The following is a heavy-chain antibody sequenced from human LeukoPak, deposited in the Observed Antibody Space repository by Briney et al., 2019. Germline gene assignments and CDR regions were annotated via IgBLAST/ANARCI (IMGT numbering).Heavy chain of an antibody. CDR3: AREGPFWSGYHWIDY. D-gene: IGHD3-3*01. V-gene: IGHV1-18*01. CDR2: ISAYNGNT. J-gene: IGHJ4*02. CDR1: GYTFTSYG. Sequence: ASVKVSCKASGYTFTSYGISWVRQAPGQGLEWMGWISAYNGNTNYAQKLQGRVTMTTDTSTSTAYMELRSLRSDDTAVYYCAREGPFWSGYHWIDYWGQGTLVTVSS.